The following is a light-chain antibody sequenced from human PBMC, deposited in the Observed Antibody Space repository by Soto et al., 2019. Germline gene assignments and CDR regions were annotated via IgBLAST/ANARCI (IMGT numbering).Light chain of an antibody. V-gene: IGKV1-27*01. CDR1: QGISNY. Sequence: DIQMTQSPSSLSASVGARVSITCRESQGISNYLAWYQQKPGKVPKLLIYAASTLQSGVPSRFSGSGSGTDFTLTISSLQPEDVATYYCQKYNSAPRTFGQGTKVEIK. J-gene: IGKJ1*01. CDR2: AAS. CDR3: QKYNSAPRT.